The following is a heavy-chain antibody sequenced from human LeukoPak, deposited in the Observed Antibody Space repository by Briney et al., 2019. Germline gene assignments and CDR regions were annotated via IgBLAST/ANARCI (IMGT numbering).Heavy chain of an antibody. CDR1: GGSFSGYY. CDR2: INHSGST. V-gene: IGHV4-34*01. J-gene: IGHJ4*02. CDR3: ARGSAVAGN. D-gene: IGHD6-19*01. Sequence: SETLSLTCAVYGGSFSGYYWSWIRQPPGKGLEWIGEINHSGSTNYNPSLKSRVTISVDTSKNQFSLKLSSVTAADTAVYYCARGSAVAGNWGQGTLVTVSS.